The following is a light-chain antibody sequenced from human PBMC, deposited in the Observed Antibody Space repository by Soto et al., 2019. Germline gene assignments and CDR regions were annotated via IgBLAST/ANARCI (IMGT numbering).Light chain of an antibody. V-gene: IGLV1-40*01. CDR3: QSYDSSLGYV. Sequence: QSVLTQPPSVSGAPGQRVTISCTGSSTNIGARYDVHWYQQLPGTAPKLLIYGNTNRPSGVPDRFFGSRSGTSASLAITGLQAEDEADYHCQSYDSSLGYVFGTGTQLTVL. J-gene: IGLJ1*01. CDR1: STNIGARYD. CDR2: GNT.